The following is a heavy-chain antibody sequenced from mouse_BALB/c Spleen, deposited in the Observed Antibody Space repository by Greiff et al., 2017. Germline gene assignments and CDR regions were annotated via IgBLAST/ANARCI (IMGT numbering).Heavy chain of an antibody. D-gene: IGHD1-1*02. CDR1: GFTFCSYG. J-gene: IGHJ2*01. CDR3: ARQAYGPYYFDY. CDR2: ISSGGSYT. Sequence: EVQVVESGGDLVKPGGSLKLSCAASGFTFCSYGMSWVRQTPDKRLEWVATISSGGSYTYYPDSVKGRFTISRDNAKNTLYLQMSSLKSEDTAMYYCARQAYGPYYFDYWGQGTTLTVSS. V-gene: IGHV5-6*01.